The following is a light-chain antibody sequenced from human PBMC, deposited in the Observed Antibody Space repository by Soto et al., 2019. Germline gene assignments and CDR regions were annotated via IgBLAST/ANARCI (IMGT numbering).Light chain of an antibody. CDR3: QQYGSSSWT. CDR1: RSVSSNF. Sequence: EIVLTQSPGTLSLSPGERATLSCRASRSVSSNFLAWYQQKRGQAPRLLIYGASSRTTGIPDRFSGSGSGTDFPLTISRLEPEDFAVYYCQQYGSSSWTFGQGTKVEIK. J-gene: IGKJ1*01. V-gene: IGKV3-20*01. CDR2: GAS.